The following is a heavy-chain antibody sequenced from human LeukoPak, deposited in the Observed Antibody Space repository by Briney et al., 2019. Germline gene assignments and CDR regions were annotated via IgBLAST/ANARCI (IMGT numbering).Heavy chain of an antibody. J-gene: IGHJ6*02. CDR1: GYTFTSYG. CDR2: ISAYNGNT. CDR3: AREGWIDIGRKQWLVRGRYYYYGMDV. D-gene: IGHD6-19*01. Sequence: ASVKVSCKASGYTFTSYGISWVRQAPGQGLEWMGWISAYNGNTNYAQKLRGRVTMTTDTSTSTAYMELRSLRSDDTAVYYCAREGWIDIGRKQWLVRGRYYYYGMDVWGQGTTVTVSS. V-gene: IGHV1-18*01.